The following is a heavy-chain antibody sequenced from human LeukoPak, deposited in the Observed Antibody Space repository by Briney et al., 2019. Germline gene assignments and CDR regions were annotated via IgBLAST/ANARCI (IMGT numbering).Heavy chain of an antibody. Sequence: GGSLRLSXAASGFTFSSYSMNWVRQAPGKGLEWVSSISSSSSYIYYADSVKGRFTISRDNAKNSLYLQMNSLRAEDTAVYYCARGWDSSGYYYSFDYWGQGTLVTVSS. CDR2: ISSSSSYI. CDR1: GFTFSSYS. CDR3: ARGWDSSGYYYSFDY. V-gene: IGHV3-21*01. J-gene: IGHJ4*02. D-gene: IGHD3-22*01.